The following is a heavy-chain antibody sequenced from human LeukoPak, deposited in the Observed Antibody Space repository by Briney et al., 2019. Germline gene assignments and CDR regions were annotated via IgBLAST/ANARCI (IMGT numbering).Heavy chain of an antibody. CDR3: ARERTTIMSGTAIGGY. CDR1: GFTFSSYW. D-gene: IGHD4-11*01. J-gene: IGHJ4*02. CDR2: IKQDGSEK. V-gene: IGHV3-7*01. Sequence: GGSLRLSCAASGFTFSSYWMSWVRQAPGKGLEWVANIKQDGSEKYYVDSVKGRFTISRDNAKNSLYLQMNSLTADDTALYYCARERTTIMSGTAIGGYWGQGTLVTVSS.